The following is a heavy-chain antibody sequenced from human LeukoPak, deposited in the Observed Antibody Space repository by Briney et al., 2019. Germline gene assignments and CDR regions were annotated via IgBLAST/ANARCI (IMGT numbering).Heavy chain of an antibody. Sequence: GGSLRLSCAASGFTFSSYEMNWVRQAPGKGLEWVSYISSSGSTIYYADSVKGRFTISRDNAKNSLYLQMNSLRAEDTAVYYCARDRPYYYDSTDAFDIWGQGTMVTVSS. V-gene: IGHV3-48*03. CDR1: GFTFSSYE. CDR3: ARDRPYYYDSTDAFDI. CDR2: ISSSGSTI. J-gene: IGHJ3*02. D-gene: IGHD3-22*01.